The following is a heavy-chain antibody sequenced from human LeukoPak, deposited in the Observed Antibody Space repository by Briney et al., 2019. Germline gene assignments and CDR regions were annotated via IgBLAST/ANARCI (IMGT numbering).Heavy chain of an antibody. CDR2: ISSSSSYI. Sequence: PGGSLRLSCAASGFTFSSYSMNWVRQAPGKGLEWVSSISSSSSYIYYADSVKGRFTISGDNAKNSLYLQMNSLRAEDTAVYYCARHRGTWLVDPWGQGTLVTVSS. CDR1: GFTFSSYS. J-gene: IGHJ5*02. V-gene: IGHV3-21*01. CDR3: ARHRGTWLVDP. D-gene: IGHD3/OR15-3a*01.